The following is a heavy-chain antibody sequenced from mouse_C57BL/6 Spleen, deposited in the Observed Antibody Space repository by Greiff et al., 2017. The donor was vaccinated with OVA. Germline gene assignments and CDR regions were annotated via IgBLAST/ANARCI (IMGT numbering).Heavy chain of an antibody. CDR2: ISYDGSN. J-gene: IGHJ1*03. CDR3: ARDGGYYSNNGYFDV. D-gene: IGHD2-5*01. Sequence: EVKLMESGPGLVKPSQSLSLTCSVTGYSITSGYYWNWIRQFPGNKLEWMGYISYDGSNNYNPSLNNRISITRDTSKNQFFLKLNSVTTEDTAIYYCARDGGYYSNNGYFDVWGTGTTVTVSS. V-gene: IGHV3-6*01. CDR1: GYSITSGYY.